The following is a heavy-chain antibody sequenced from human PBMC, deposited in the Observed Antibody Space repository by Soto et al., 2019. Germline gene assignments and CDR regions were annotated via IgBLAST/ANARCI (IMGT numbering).Heavy chain of an antibody. J-gene: IGHJ6*02. Sequence: SVKVSCKASGGTFSSYAISWVRQAPGQGLEWMGGIIPIFGTANYAQKFQGRVTITADESTSTAYMELSSLRSEDTAVYYCARDLRGRPRHETYYYYGMDVWGQGTTVTVSS. CDR1: GGTFSSYA. CDR2: IIPIFGTA. CDR3: ARDLRGRPRHETYYYYGMDV. D-gene: IGHD6-6*01. V-gene: IGHV1-69*13.